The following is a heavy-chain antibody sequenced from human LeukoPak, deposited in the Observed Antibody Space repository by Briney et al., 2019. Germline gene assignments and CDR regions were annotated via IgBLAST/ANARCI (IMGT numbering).Heavy chain of an antibody. D-gene: IGHD6-13*01. CDR1: GFTFSSYA. CDR3: AREESSSWYGVLCDY. V-gene: IGHV3-30-3*01. CDR2: ISYDGSNK. Sequence: GGSLRLSCAASGFTFSSYAMHWVRQAPGKGLEWVSVISYDGSNKYYADSVKSRFTISRDNSKNTLYLQMNSLRAEDAAVYYCAREESSSWYGVLCDYWGQGTLVTVSS. J-gene: IGHJ4*02.